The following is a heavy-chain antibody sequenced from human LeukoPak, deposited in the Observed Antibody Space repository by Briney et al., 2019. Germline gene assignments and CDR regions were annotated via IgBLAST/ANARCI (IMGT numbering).Heavy chain of an antibody. V-gene: IGHV3-74*03. Sequence: GGSLRLSCAASGFTFSNYCMQWVRQAPGKGLVWVSRIKADGTATTCAHSVEGRFPIPRENAKTPLYLEMNSLRAEDTAVYYCARSCGSDCYHKVPGDYWGQGTLVTVSS. CDR3: ARSCGSDCYHKVPGDY. D-gene: IGHD2-21*02. CDR1: GFTFSNYC. J-gene: IGHJ4*02. CDR2: IKADGTAT.